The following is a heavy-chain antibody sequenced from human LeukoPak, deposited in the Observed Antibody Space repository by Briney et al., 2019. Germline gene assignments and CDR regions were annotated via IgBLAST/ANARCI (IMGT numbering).Heavy chain of an antibody. V-gene: IGHV3-21*01. CDR1: GFTFSSYS. CDR3: ASGRITIFGVVTPEYFQH. J-gene: IGHJ1*01. Sequence: PGGSLRLSCAASGFTFSSYSMNWVRQAPGKGLEWVSSISSSSSYIYYADSVKGRFTTSRDSAKNSLYLQMNSLRAEDTAVYYCASGRITIFGVVTPEYFQHWGQGTLVTVSS. D-gene: IGHD3-3*01. CDR2: ISSSSSYI.